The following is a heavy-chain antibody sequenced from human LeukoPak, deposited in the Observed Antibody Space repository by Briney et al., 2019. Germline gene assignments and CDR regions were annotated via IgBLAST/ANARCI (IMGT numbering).Heavy chain of an antibody. CDR1: GFTFSSYA. J-gene: IGHJ4*02. V-gene: IGHV3-23*01. CDR2: ISGSGGST. Sequence: PGGSLRLSCAASGFTFSSYAMSWVRQAPGEGLEWVSAISGSGGSTYYADSVKGRFTISRDNSKNTLYLQMNSLRAEDTAVYYCAKGPRRYSSSWYSFDYWGQGTLVTVSS. CDR3: AKGPRRYSSSWYSFDY. D-gene: IGHD6-13*01.